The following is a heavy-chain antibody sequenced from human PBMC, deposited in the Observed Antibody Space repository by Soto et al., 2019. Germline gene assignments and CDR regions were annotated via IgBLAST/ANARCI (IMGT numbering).Heavy chain of an antibody. CDR1: GGSISSYY. CDR3: ARQRGNYYGSGSEFDY. J-gene: IGHJ4*02. D-gene: IGHD3-10*01. V-gene: IGHV4-59*08. Sequence: QVQLQESGPGLVKPSETLSLTCTVSGGSISSYYRRWIRQPPGKGLEWIGYIYYSGSTNYNPSLKSRVTISVDTSKNQFSLKLSSVTAADTAVYYCARQRGNYYGSGSEFDYWGQGTLVTVSS. CDR2: IYYSGST.